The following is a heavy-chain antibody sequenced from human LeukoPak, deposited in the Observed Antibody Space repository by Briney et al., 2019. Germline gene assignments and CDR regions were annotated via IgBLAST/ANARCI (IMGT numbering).Heavy chain of an antibody. CDR1: GYTFTSYA. D-gene: IGHD2-8*01. V-gene: IGHV1-3*01. Sequence: ASVKVSCKASGYTFTSYAIHWVRQAPGQRFEWMGWISAGNIKYSQNFQDRINITRDTSASTVNMELSSLTSADTAVYYCARVAYVMDVWGQGTTVVVSS. J-gene: IGHJ6*02. CDR2: ISAGNI. CDR3: ARVAYVMDV.